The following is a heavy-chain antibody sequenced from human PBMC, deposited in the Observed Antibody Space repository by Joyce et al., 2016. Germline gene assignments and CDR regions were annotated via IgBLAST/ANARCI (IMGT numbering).Heavy chain of an antibody. CDR3: ARTTRDSLDS. Sequence: EVQLVQSGAEVKKPGESLKISCKDFGHKFTTYWVAWVRQLPGKGLEWMGIIYPGSSDTRYSPAVQGQVTFSADRSTSTAYLHLSSLKVSDTATYYCARTTRDSLDSWGQGTLVTVSS. D-gene: IGHD4-11*01. CDR1: GHKFTTYW. V-gene: IGHV5-51*01. CDR2: IYPGSSDT. J-gene: IGHJ4*02.